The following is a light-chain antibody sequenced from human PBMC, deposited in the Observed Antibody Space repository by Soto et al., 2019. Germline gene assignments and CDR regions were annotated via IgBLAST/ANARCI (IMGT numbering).Light chain of an antibody. J-gene: IGLJ3*02. CDR3: CSYAGSSTLV. CDR2: EGS. Sequence: QSALTQPASVSGSPGQSITISCTGTSSDVGSYNLVSWYQQHPGKAPKLMIYEGSTRPSGVSNRFSGSKSGNTASLTISGLQAEDEADYYCCSYAGSSTLVFGGGTQLTVL. CDR1: SSDVGSYNL. V-gene: IGLV2-23*01.